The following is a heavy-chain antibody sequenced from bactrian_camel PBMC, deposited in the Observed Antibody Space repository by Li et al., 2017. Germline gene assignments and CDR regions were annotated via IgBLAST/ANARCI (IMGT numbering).Heavy chain of an antibody. CDR1: GYTGATGA. CDR2: IAADGRT. D-gene: IGHD2*01. CDR3: AADLVRCYSGGYLVEEYKY. J-gene: IGHJ4*01. V-gene: IGHV3S53*01. Sequence: HVQLVESGGGSVQAGGSLRLSCVVSGYTGATGAMGWFRQAPGKGREGVAVIAADGRTVYADSVKGRFTISQDNVQNTVLLQMNSLKPEDTAMYYCAADLVRCYSGGYLVEEYKYWGQGTQVTVS.